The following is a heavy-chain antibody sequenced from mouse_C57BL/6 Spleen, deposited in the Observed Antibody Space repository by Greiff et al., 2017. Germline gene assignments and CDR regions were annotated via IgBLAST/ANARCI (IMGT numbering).Heavy chain of an antibody. CDR2: IDPSDSYT. CDR1: GYTFTSYW. D-gene: IGHD2-1*01. Sequence: QVQLQPPGAELVRPGTSVKLSCKASGYTFTSYWMHWVKQRPGQGLEWIGVIDPSDSYTNYNQKFKGKATLTVDTSSSTAYMQLSSLTSEDSAVYYCARKGAYGNCDYWGQGTTLTVSS. V-gene: IGHV1-59*01. CDR3: ARKGAYGNCDY. J-gene: IGHJ2*01.